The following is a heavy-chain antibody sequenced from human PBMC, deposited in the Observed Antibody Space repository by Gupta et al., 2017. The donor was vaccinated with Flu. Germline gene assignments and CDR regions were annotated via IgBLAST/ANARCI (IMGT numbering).Heavy chain of an antibody. V-gene: IGHV3-33*01. CDR2: IWSDGSSK. CDR3: ARVAGSTFYDTTDY. Sequence: QVQLVESGGGVVQPGNSLRLSCAASGFTLRSYGMHWVRQAPGKGLEWVAVIWSDGSSKYYADSVKGRFTISRDNSKNTVFLQVNSLRAEDTAVYYCARVAGSTFYDTTDYWGQGTLVTVSS. CDR1: GFTLRSYG. J-gene: IGHJ4*02. D-gene: IGHD2/OR15-2a*01.